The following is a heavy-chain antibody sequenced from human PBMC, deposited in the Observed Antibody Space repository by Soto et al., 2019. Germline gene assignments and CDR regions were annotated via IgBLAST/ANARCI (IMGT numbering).Heavy chain of an antibody. CDR3: ARGRGLGDC. CDR1: GYTFSSYY. Sequence: QVQLVQSGAEVKKPGASVKVSCKASGYTFSSYYIHWVRQAPGQGLAWIGIINPNGGSTNYAQNCKGLLSVNRDPCTATVYMDLSALTSDDTSMYDGARGRGLGDCWCQGTLVTVAS. J-gene: IGHJ4*02. CDR2: INPNGGST. V-gene: IGHV1-46*01.